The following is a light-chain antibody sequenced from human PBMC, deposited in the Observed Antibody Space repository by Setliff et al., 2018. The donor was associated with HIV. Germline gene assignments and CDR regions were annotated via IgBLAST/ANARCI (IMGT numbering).Light chain of an antibody. CDR3: CSNTGSNTYV. V-gene: IGLV2-23*01. CDR2: QAT. Sequence: LTQPASVSGSPGQSITISCTGTSSDIGRYNLVSWYQQYPGKVPKLMIYQATKRPSGVSNRFSGSKSGNTASLAISGLQAEDEADYYCCSNTGSNTYVFGSGTKVTVL. CDR1: SSDIGRYNL. J-gene: IGLJ1*01.